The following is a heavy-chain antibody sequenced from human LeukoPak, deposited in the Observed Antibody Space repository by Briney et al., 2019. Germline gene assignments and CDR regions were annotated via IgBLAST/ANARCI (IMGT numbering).Heavy chain of an antibody. CDR2: INHSGST. CDR1: GGSFSGYY. CDR3: ARGRGYSSY. Sequence: SETLSLTCAVYGGSFSGYYWSWIRQPPGKELEWIGEINHSGSTNYNPSLKSRGTISVDTSKNQFSLKPSSVTAADTAVYYCARGRGYSSYWGQGTLVTVSS. J-gene: IGHJ4*02. D-gene: IGHD5-18*01. V-gene: IGHV4-34*01.